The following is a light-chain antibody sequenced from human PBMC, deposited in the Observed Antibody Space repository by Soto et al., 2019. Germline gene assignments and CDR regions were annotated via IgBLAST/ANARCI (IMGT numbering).Light chain of an antibody. CDR1: QSVSSS. CDR3: QQYNNWPPIT. Sequence: EIVMTQSPATLSVSPGERATLSCRASQSVSSSLAWYQQKPGQPPRLLIYNAYTRASGIPARFSGSGSGTEFNLTISSLQSEDFAVYYCQQYNNWPPITFGQGTRLEIQ. CDR2: NAY. J-gene: IGKJ5*01. V-gene: IGKV3-15*01.